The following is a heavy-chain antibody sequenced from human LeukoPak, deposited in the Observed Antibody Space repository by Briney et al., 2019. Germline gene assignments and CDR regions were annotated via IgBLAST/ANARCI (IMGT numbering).Heavy chain of an antibody. CDR2: IRGDNGDT. V-gene: IGHV1-18*04. J-gene: IGHJ4*02. CDR1: GYTFTSYY. D-gene: IGHD2/OR15-2a*01. CDR3: ARTRGTHISMAYLDS. Sequence: ASVKVSCKASGYTFTSYYMHWVRQAPGQGLEWVGWIRGDNGDTNYAQKLQGRVTMTTDTSTSTAYMELRSLGSDETAVYYCARTRGTHISMAYLDSWGQGTLVTVSS.